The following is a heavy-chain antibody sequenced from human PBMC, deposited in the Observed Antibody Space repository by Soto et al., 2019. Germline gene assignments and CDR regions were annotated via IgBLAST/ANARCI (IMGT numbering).Heavy chain of an antibody. D-gene: IGHD2-2*01. Sequence: SETLSLTCAVSGGSISSGGYSWSWIRQPPGKGLEWIGYIYHSGSTYYNPSLKSRVTISVDRSKNQFSLKLSSVTAADTAVYYCARGAYQLLSPENWFDPWGQGTLVTVSS. CDR2: IYHSGST. J-gene: IGHJ5*02. V-gene: IGHV4-30-2*01. CDR1: GGSISSGGYS. CDR3: ARGAYQLLSPENWFDP.